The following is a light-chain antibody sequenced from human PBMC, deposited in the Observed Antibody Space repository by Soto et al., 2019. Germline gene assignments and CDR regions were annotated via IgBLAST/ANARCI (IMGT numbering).Light chain of an antibody. CDR2: DAS. CDR1: QSVSSY. V-gene: IGKV3-11*01. CDR3: QQRSNWLT. J-gene: IGKJ4*01. Sequence: EIVLTQSPATLSLSPGERATLSCRASQSVSSYLAWYQQKPGQAPRLLIYDASNRATGIPARFSGSGSWTDFTLTLSSLEPEDFAVYYCQQRSNWLTFGGGTKVDIK.